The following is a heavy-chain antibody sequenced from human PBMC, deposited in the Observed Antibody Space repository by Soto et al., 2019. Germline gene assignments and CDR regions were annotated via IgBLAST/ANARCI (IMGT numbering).Heavy chain of an antibody. CDR1: GGSLSPYY. J-gene: IGHJ5*02. V-gene: IGHV4-34*01. CDR3: ARWYYDFWSGFFTHYFDP. CDR2: INHSGST. D-gene: IGHD3-3*01. Sequence: PSETLSLTCVVYGGSLSPYYWSWIRQTPGKGLEWIAEINHSGSTNYNPSLASRVTISIDTSNNQFSLKLRSVTAADTAVYYCARWYYDFWSGFFTHYFDPWGQGTQVTVSS.